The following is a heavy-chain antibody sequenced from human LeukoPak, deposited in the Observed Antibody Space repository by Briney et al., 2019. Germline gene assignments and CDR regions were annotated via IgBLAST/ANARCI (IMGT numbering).Heavy chain of an antibody. CDR3: ARNQFYGDVFVY. CDR1: GGSFSGYY. Sequence: KPSETLSLTCAVYGGSFSGYYWSWIRQPPGKGLEWIGEINHSGSTNYNPSLKSRVTISVDTSKNQFSLKLSSVTAADTAVYYCARNQFYGDVFVYWGQGTLVTVSS. V-gene: IGHV4-34*01. D-gene: IGHD4-17*01. CDR2: INHSGST. J-gene: IGHJ4*02.